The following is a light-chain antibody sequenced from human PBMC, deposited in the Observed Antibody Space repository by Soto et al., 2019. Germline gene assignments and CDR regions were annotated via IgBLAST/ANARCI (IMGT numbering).Light chain of an antibody. CDR3: ATWDDSLVSFV. CDR1: SSNIASNP. Sequence: QPVLTQPPAASGTPGQRVTISCSGGSSNIASNPVTWYQQLPGTAPRLLIYSNDQRPSGVPDRFSGSKSGTSASLAISGLQSEDEAAFYCATWDDSLVSFVFGTGTKLTVL. CDR2: SND. V-gene: IGLV1-44*01. J-gene: IGLJ1*01.